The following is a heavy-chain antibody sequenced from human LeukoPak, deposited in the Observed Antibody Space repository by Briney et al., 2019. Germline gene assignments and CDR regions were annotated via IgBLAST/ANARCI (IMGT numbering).Heavy chain of an antibody. Sequence: SETLSLTCSVSGVSISSGNGWNWVRQPPGKGLEWIGEIYHSGSTNYNPSLKSRVTISVDKSKNQFSLKLTSVTAADTAVYYCASWCGYYSAIDYWGQGTLVTVSS. CDR1: GVSISSGNG. CDR2: IYHSGST. J-gene: IGHJ4*02. CDR3: ASWCGYYSAIDY. V-gene: IGHV4-4*02. D-gene: IGHD3-3*01.